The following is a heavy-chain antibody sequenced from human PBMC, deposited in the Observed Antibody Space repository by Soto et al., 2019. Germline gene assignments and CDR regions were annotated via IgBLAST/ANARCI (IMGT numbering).Heavy chain of an antibody. D-gene: IGHD1-7*01. J-gene: IGHJ6*02. CDR1: GYSFTSYW. CDR3: ARPRGPLNWNSRYYYYGMDV. Sequence: PGESLKISCKGSGYSFTSYWISWVRQMPGKGLEWMGRIDPSDSYTNYSPSFQGHVTISADKSISTAYLQWSSLKASDTAMYYCARPRGPLNWNSRYYYYGMDVWGQGTTVTVSS. CDR2: IDPSDSYT. V-gene: IGHV5-10-1*01.